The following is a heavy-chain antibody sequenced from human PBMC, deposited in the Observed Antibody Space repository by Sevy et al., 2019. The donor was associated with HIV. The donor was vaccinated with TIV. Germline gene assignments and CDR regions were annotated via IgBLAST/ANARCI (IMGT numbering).Heavy chain of an antibody. Sequence: GGSLRLSCAASGFTFSSYSRNWVRQPPGKGLEWVSSISSSSSYIYYGDSVRGRFTTSRDNAKNSLYLQMNSLGAEDKAVYYCARDRAAVRFLEWYSEDYYYYGMDVWGQGTTVTVSS. CDR1: GFTFSSYS. J-gene: IGHJ6*02. CDR3: ARDRAAVRFLEWYSEDYYYYGMDV. CDR2: ISSSSSYI. D-gene: IGHD3-3*01. V-gene: IGHV3-21*01.